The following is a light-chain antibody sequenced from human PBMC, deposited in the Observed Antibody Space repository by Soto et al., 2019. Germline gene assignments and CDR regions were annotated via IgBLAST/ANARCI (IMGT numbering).Light chain of an antibody. J-gene: IGLJ1*01. CDR3: QSYDRSLSGLYV. CDR2: GNN. Sequence: QSVLTQPPSVSGAPGQRVTISCTGTSSNIGAGYDVHWYQQLPGTAPKLLIHGNNNRPAGVPDRFSASKSGTSASLAISGLQPEDESDYYCQSYDRSLSGLYVFGSGTKLTVL. V-gene: IGLV1-40*01. CDR1: SSNIGAGYD.